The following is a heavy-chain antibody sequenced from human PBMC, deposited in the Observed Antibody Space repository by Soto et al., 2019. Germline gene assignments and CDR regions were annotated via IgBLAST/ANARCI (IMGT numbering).Heavy chain of an antibody. CDR1: GHTFSSHD. Sequence: QVQLVQSGAEVKKPGASVKVSCKASGHTFSSHDINWVRQATGQGLEWMGWMNPDTGNTGYAQTFQGRVSMTRDTSINPAYMELSSLRSEDTAVYYCARGRAEYNSWLVLDYWGHGTLVTVSS. D-gene: IGHD6-6*01. CDR2: MNPDTGNT. J-gene: IGHJ4*01. V-gene: IGHV1-8*01. CDR3: ARGRAEYNSWLVLDY.